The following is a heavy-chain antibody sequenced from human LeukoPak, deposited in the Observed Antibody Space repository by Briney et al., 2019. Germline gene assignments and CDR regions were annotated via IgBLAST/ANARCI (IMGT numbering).Heavy chain of an antibody. CDR3: AKVTRGTVTTVPDAFDI. CDR1: GFTFSSYG. Sequence: GGSLRLSCAASGFTFSSYGMHWVRQAPGKGLEWVAVISYDGNNKYYADSVKGRFTISRDNSKNTLYLQMNSLRAEDTAVYYCAKVTRGTVTTVPDAFDIWGQGTMVTVSS. J-gene: IGHJ3*02. CDR2: ISYDGNNK. D-gene: IGHD4-17*01. V-gene: IGHV3-30*18.